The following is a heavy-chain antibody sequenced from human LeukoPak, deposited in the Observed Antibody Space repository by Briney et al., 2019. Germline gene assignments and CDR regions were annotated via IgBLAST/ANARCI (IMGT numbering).Heavy chain of an antibody. Sequence: SETLSLTCAVYGGSFSGYYWSWIRQPPGKGLEWIGEINHSGSTNYNPSLTSRVTISVDTSKNQFSLKLSSVTAADTAVYYCARGSSPSRTVYSSGWKRAWFDPWGQGTLVTVSS. CDR1: GGSFSGYY. V-gene: IGHV4-34*01. J-gene: IGHJ5*02. CDR2: INHSGST. D-gene: IGHD6-19*01. CDR3: ARGSSPSRTVYSSGWKRAWFDP.